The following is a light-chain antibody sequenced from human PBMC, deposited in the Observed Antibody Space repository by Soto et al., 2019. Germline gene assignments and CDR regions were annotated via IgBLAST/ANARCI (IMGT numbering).Light chain of an antibody. J-gene: IGKJ1*01. Sequence: DIQMTQSPPTLSASVGDRVVITCRASQSISKFLAWYQQKPGKAPSLLIYRASNSESGVPSRFSGSGSETEFTLTIGSLQPDYSASYYCQQYKSYPWTFGQGTKVEI. V-gene: IGKV1-5*03. CDR1: QSISKF. CDR2: RAS. CDR3: QQYKSYPWT.